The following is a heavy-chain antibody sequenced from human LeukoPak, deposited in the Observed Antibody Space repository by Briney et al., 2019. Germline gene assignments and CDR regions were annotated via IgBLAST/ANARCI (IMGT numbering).Heavy chain of an antibody. Sequence: SETLSLTCTVSGGSISSSSYYWGWIRQPPGKGLEWIGSIYYSGSTYYNPSLKSRVTISVDTSKNQFSLKLSSVTAADTAVYYCARHSLWLGELLPPTPDYWGQGTLVTVSS. CDR2: IYYSGST. J-gene: IGHJ4*02. CDR1: GGSISSSSYY. V-gene: IGHV4-39*01. CDR3: ARHSLWLGELLPPTPDY. D-gene: IGHD3-10*01.